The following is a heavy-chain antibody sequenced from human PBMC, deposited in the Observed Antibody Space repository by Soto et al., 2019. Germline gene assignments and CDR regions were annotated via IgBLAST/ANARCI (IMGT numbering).Heavy chain of an antibody. J-gene: IGHJ4*02. CDR3: VRYSCKNLDY. D-gene: IGHD1-1*01. V-gene: IGHV5-51*01. CDR2: IHPDDSDT. CDR1: GYTFTSFL. Sequence: GESLKISFKGSGYTFTSFLIGWVRQMPVKGLEWMGIIHPDDSDTKYSPAFQGQVTISADKSTRTASLQWSSLKASDTAMYYCVRYSCKNLDYWGQGILVTVSS.